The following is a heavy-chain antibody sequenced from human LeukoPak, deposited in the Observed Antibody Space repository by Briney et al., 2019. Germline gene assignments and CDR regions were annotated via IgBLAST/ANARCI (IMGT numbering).Heavy chain of an antibody. CDR3: ARVYCSSTSCYFSAFDI. D-gene: IGHD2-2*01. CDR1: GYTFTSYY. CDR2: VNRSGGST. V-gene: IGHV1-46*01. Sequence: ASVKVSCKASGYTFTSYYMHWVRQAPGQGLEWMGIVNRSGGSTSYAQKFQGGVTMTRDTSTSTVYMELSSLRSEDTAVYYCARVYCSSTSCYFSAFDIWGQGTMVTVSS. J-gene: IGHJ3*02.